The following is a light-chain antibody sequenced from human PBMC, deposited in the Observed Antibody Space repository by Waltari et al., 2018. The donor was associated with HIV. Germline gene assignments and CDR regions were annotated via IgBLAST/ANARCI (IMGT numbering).Light chain of an antibody. CDR2: EQS. Sequence: NFMLTQPHSVSESPGKTVTISCTRSSGDISSHYVRRSQLRPGSAPTTLIYEQSQRPSGVPDRFSGSIDSSSNSASLTISGLKTEDEADYYCQSYDTDTHAIFGGGTKLTVL. CDR1: SGDISSHY. V-gene: IGLV6-57*04. J-gene: IGLJ2*01. CDR3: QSYDTDTHAI.